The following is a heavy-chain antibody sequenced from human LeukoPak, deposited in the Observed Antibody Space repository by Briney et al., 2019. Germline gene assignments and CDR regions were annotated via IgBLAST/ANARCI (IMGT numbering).Heavy chain of an antibody. CDR3: AAVGATTSNWFDP. V-gene: IGHV3-74*01. D-gene: IGHD1-26*01. J-gene: IGHJ5*02. Sequence: QTGGSLRLSCAASGFTFSSYWMHWVRQAPGKGLVWVSRTNSDGSSTSYADSVKDRFTISRDNAKNTLYLQMNSLRAEDTAVYYCAAVGATTSNWFDPWGQGTLVTVSS. CDR2: TNSDGSST. CDR1: GFTFSSYW.